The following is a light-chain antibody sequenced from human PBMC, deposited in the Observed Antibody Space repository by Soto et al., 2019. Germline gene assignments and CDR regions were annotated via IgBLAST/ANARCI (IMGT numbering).Light chain of an antibody. CDR2: DVS. CDR1: SSDVGGYDY. Sequence: QRVRTQPASVSGSPGQSITISCTGTSSDVGGYDYVSWYQQHPGKAPKVMIYDVSDRPSGVSNRFSGSKSGNTASLTISGLQAEDEADYYCSSYTINNSRVFGAGTKVTVL. V-gene: IGLV2-14*01. J-gene: IGLJ1*01. CDR3: SSYTINNSRV.